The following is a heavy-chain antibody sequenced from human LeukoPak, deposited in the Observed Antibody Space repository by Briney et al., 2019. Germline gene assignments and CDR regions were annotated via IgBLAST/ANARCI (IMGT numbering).Heavy chain of an antibody. D-gene: IGHD3-22*01. Sequence: GGSLRLSCAASGFTFSSYGMHWVRQAPGKGLEWVAFIRYDGSNKYYADSVKGRFTISRDNAKNSLYLQMNSLRAEDTAVYYCARCGYYYDSSGYYKIYYYYMDVWGKGTTVTVSS. V-gene: IGHV3-30*02. J-gene: IGHJ6*03. CDR2: IRYDGSNK. CDR1: GFTFSSYG. CDR3: ARCGYYYDSSGYYKIYYYYMDV.